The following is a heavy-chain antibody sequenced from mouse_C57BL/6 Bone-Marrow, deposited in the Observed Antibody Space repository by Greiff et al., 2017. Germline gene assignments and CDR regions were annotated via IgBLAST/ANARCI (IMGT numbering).Heavy chain of an antibody. CDR1: GYTFTSYW. Sequence: QVQLQQPGAELVKPGASVKMSCKASGYTFTSYWITWVKQRPGQGLEWIGDIYPGSGSTNYNEKFKSKATLTVDTSSSTAYMQLSSLTSEDSAVYYCARYGYYNWYVDFWGTATTVTDSS. CDR3: ARYGYYNWYVDF. J-gene: IGHJ1*03. CDR2: IYPGSGST. V-gene: IGHV1-55*01. D-gene: IGHD2-3*01.